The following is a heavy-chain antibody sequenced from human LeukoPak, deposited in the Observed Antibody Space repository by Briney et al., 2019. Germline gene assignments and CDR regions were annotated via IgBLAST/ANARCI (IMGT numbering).Heavy chain of an antibody. V-gene: IGHV3-7*05. CDR1: GFTFSNYG. J-gene: IGHJ4*02. CDR2: IKQDGSEK. D-gene: IGHD6-13*01. CDR3: ASRAGYTGSWSAFDY. Sequence: PGGSLRLSCAASGFTFSNYGMHWVRQAPGKGLEWVANIKQDGSEKYHVDSVKGRFTISRDNAKNSLYLQMNSLRAEDTAVYYCASRAGYTGSWSAFDYWGQGTLVTVSS.